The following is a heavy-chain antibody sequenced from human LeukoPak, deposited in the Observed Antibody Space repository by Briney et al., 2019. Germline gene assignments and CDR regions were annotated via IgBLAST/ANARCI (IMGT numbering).Heavy chain of an antibody. D-gene: IGHD3-10*01. V-gene: IGHV3-49*04. CDR1: GFTFGDYA. CDR3: TRARYYGSASYYSDAFDV. J-gene: IGHJ3*01. CDR2: IRSKTHGGTP. Sequence: GGSLRLSCTASGFTFGDYAFSWVRQAPGKGLQWVTFIRSKTHGGTPEYAASVKGRFTVSRDDSKSIAYLQIDSLKTEDTAVYYCTRARYYGSASYYSDAFDVWGQGTLVTVPS.